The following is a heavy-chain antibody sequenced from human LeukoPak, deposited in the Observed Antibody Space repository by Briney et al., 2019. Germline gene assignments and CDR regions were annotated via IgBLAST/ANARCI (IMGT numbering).Heavy chain of an antibody. J-gene: IGHJ5*02. D-gene: IGHD3-3*01. Sequence: GASVKVSCKASGYTFTSYYMHWVRQAPGQGREWMGMINPSGGSTSYAQKFQGRVTMTRDTSTSTVYMELSSLRSEDTAVYYCARDREHYDFWSGYYSRTHNWFDPWGQGTLVTVSS. CDR1: GYTFTSYY. CDR3: ARDREHYDFWSGYYSRTHNWFDP. V-gene: IGHV1-46*01. CDR2: INPSGGST.